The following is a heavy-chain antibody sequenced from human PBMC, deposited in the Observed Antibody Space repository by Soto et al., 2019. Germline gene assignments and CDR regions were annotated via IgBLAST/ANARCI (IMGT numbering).Heavy chain of an antibody. V-gene: IGHV2-5*01. D-gene: IGHD3-10*01. Sequence: QITLKESGPTLVKPTQTLTLTCTFSGFSLSTSGVVVGWIRQPPGKALEWLALIYLNDDKRYSPSLKSTLTITKDTSKNQVVLTMTNMDPVDTATYYCXXXXXXXGSDPRDPFFDYWGQGTLVTVSS. CDR2: IYLNDDK. J-gene: IGHJ4*02. CDR3: XXXXXXXGSDPRDPFFDY. CDR1: GFSLSTSGVV.